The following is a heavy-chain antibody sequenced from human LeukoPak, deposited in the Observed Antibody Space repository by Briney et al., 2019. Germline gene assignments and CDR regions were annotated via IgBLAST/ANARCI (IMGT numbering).Heavy chain of an antibody. CDR1: GFTFSSSG. CDR2: ISYDGSNR. CDR3: AKETRGSYSDY. V-gene: IGHV3-30*02. Sequence: VGSLRLSCAASGFTFSSSGMHWVRQAPGKGLEWVAFISYDGSNRYYADSVKGRFTTSRDNSKNTLYLQMNSLRAEDTAVYYCAKETRGSYSDYWGQGTLVTVSS. D-gene: IGHD5-12*01. J-gene: IGHJ4*02.